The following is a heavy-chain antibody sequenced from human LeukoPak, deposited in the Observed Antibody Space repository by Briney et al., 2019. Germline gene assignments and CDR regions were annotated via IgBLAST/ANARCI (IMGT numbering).Heavy chain of an antibody. Sequence: PSETLSLTCTVSGASISSYYWSWIRQPPGKGLECIGDIYYSGSIKYNPSLKSRVTMSVDTSKNQFSLKLSSVTAADTAIYYCARENPSGYYNRPIDYWGQGTLVTVSS. CDR1: GASISSYY. J-gene: IGHJ4*02. CDR2: IYYSGSI. V-gene: IGHV4-59*01. D-gene: IGHD3-22*01. CDR3: ARENPSGYYNRPIDY.